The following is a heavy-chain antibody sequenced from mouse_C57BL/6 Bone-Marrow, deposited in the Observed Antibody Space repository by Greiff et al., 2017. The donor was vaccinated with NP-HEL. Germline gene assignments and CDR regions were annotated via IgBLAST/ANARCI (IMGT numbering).Heavy chain of an antibody. D-gene: IGHD1-1*01. CDR1: GYSITSDY. CDR3: ARYRGTTVVAPYAMDY. V-gene: IGHV3-8*01. J-gene: IGHJ4*01. Sequence: EVKLQESGPGLAKPSQTLSLTCSVTGYSITSDYWNWIRKFPGNKLEYMGYISYSGSTYYNPSLKSRISITRDTSKNQYYLQLNSVTTEDTATYYCARYRGTTVVAPYAMDYWGQGTSVTVSS. CDR2: ISYSGST.